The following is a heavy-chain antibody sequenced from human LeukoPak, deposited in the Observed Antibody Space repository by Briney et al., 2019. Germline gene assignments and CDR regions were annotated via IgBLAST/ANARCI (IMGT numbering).Heavy chain of an antibody. CDR1: GFTSIAYA. CDR3: ARNQQVGGHSYYYYGMDV. D-gene: IGHD3-10*01. J-gene: IGHJ6*02. V-gene: IGHV3-23*01. Sequence: GGSLRLSCVGSGFTSIAYALTWARQAPGKGLEWVSGISGGGVTTYYADSVKGRFTISRDNSKNTLYLQMNSLRADDTAIYYCARNQQVGGHSYYYYGMDVWGQGTTVTVSS. CDR2: ISGGGVTT.